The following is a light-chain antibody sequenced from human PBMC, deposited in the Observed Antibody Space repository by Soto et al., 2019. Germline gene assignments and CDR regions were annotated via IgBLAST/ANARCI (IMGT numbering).Light chain of an antibody. CDR1: SGYSNSK. CDR3: WADPGSGSNYV. V-gene: IGLV9-49*01. CDR2: VGTGGIVG. J-gene: IGLJ1*01. Sequence: QSVLTQPPSASASLGASVTLTCTLSSGYSNSKVDWYQQRPGKGPRFVMRVGTGGIVGSKGDGIPDRFSVLGSGLNRYLTIKNLQEEDESDYHCWADPGSGSNYVFGTGTKRTVL.